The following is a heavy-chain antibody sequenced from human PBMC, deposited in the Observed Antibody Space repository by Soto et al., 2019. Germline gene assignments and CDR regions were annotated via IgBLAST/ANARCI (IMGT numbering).Heavy chain of an antibody. Sequence: EVQLLDSGGGLVQPGGSLRLSCAASGFTFSSYAMSWVRQAPGKGLEWVSSISGSGGSTYYADSVKGRFIISRDNSKNTRDLQMNSLSAGDTAVYYCATGTFNFDSWRQGTLVTFS. CDR3: ATGTFNFDS. J-gene: IGHJ4*02. CDR2: ISGSGGST. V-gene: IGHV3-23*01. CDR1: GFTFSSYA.